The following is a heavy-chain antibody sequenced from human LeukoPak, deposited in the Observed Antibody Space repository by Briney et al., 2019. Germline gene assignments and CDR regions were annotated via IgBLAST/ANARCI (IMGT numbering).Heavy chain of an antibody. CDR2: ISGSGGGT. D-gene: IGHD1-20*01. Sequence: GGSLRLSCAASGFTFSNYAMSWVRQAPGKGLGCVSVISGSGGGTYFADSVKGRFTTSRDNSKNTLYLQMNSLRAEDTAVYYCAKIRYNWNDFDYWGQGTLVTVSS. V-gene: IGHV3-23*01. J-gene: IGHJ4*02. CDR3: AKIRYNWNDFDY. CDR1: GFTFSNYA.